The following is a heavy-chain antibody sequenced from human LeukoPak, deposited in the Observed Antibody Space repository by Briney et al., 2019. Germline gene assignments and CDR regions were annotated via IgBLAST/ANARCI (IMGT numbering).Heavy chain of an antibody. CDR3: AKDSLRKHIVVVPAAPPGWFDP. CDR1: GFTFSSYG. D-gene: IGHD2-2*01. Sequence: GGSLRLSCAASGFTFSSYGMHWVRQAPGKGLEWVAFIRYDGSNKYYAGSVKGRFTISRDNSKNTLYLQMNSLRAEDTAVYYCAKDSLRKHIVVVPAAPPGWFDPWGQGTLVTVSS. V-gene: IGHV3-30*02. CDR2: IRYDGSNK. J-gene: IGHJ5*02.